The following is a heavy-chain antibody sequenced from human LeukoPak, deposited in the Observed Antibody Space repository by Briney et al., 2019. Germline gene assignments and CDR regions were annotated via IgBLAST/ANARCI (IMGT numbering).Heavy chain of an antibody. D-gene: IGHD6-13*01. CDR2: IWHDGSDK. J-gene: IGHJ4*02. V-gene: IGHV3-30*02. CDR3: AKDGGIAAAGTGWYYFDY. CDR1: GFTFSIHG. Sequence: GGSLRLSCAASGFTFSIHGMHWVRQAPGRGLEWVSYIWHDGSDKYYADSVKGRFTISRDNSKNTLYLQMNSLRAEDTAVYYCAKDGGIAAAGTGWYYFDYWGQGTLVTVSS.